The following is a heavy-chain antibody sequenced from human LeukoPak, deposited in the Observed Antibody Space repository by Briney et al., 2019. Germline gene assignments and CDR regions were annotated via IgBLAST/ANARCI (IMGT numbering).Heavy chain of an antibody. CDR1: GFTFSSYG. D-gene: IGHD3-22*01. CDR2: ISGGGGST. CDR3: AKTPITMIVVVGGLFDY. J-gene: IGHJ4*02. V-gene: IGHV3-23*01. Sequence: PGGSLRLSCAASGFTFSSYGMHWVRQAPGKGLEWVSAISGGGGSTYYADSVKGRFTISRDNSKNTLYLQMNSLRAEDTAVYYCAKTPITMIVVVGGLFDYWGQGTLVTVSS.